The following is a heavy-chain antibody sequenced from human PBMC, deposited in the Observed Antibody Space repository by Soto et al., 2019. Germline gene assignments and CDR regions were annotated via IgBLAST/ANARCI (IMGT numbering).Heavy chain of an antibody. D-gene: IGHD2-15*01. V-gene: IGHV1-69*02. CDR1: GGTFSSYT. Sequence: QVQLVQSGAEVKKPGSSVKVSCKASGGTFSSYTISWVRQAPGQGLEWMGRIIPILGIANYAQKFQGRVTITADKSTSTAYMELSSLRSEDTAVYYCARSVRGVVVAAPYDYGMDVWGQGTTVTVSS. CDR2: IIPILGIA. J-gene: IGHJ6*02. CDR3: ARSVRGVVVAAPYDYGMDV.